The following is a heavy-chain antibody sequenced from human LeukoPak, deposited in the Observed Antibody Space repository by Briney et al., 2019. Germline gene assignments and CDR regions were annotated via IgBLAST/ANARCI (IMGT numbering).Heavy chain of an antibody. CDR3: ASSYSGSGSHGAAFDI. J-gene: IGHJ3*02. V-gene: IGHV4-38-2*02. CDR2: IYHSGRT. D-gene: IGHD3-10*01. Sequence: SETLSLTCTVSGYSISSGYYWGWIRQPPGKGLEWIGSIYHSGRTFYNPSLKSRVTISVDTSKNQFSLKLTSVTAADTAVYYCASSYSGSGSHGAAFDIWGQGTIVTVSS. CDR1: GYSISSGYY.